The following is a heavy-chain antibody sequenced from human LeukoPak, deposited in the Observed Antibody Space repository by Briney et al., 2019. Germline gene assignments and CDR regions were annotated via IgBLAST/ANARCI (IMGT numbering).Heavy chain of an antibody. CDR3: TRDKGPSADRTAFDF. CDR2: VYYSGST. CDR1: GGYISTYY. V-gene: IGHV4-59*01. Sequence: SETLSLTCSVSGGYISTYYWSWIRQPPGRGLEWIGYVYYSGSTNYNPSLKSRVTMSVDTSKNQFSPQLRSVTPADTAVYYCTRDKGPSADRTAFDFWGQGTLVTVSS. J-gene: IGHJ4*02. D-gene: IGHD2-2*01.